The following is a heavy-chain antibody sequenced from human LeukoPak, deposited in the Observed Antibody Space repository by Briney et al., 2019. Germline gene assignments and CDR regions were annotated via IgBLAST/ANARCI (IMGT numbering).Heavy chain of an antibody. CDR3: ARGLDLDSSGYYSNY. J-gene: IGHJ4*02. CDR1: GGSISSYY. Sequence: SETLSLTCTVSGGSISSYYWSWIRQPPGKGLEWIGYIYYSGSTNYNPSLKSRVTISVDTSKNQFSLKLSSVTAADTAVYYCARGLDLDSSGYYSNYWGQGTLVTVSS. CDR2: IYYSGST. D-gene: IGHD3-22*01. V-gene: IGHV4-59*12.